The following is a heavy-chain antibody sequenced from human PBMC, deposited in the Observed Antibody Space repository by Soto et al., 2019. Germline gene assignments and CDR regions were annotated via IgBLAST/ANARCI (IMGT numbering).Heavy chain of an antibody. D-gene: IGHD3-16*01. CDR1: GFTFSSYD. CDR2: ISGSGGST. V-gene: IGHV3-23*01. J-gene: IGHJ5*02. Sequence: PGGALRLSCAAPGFTFSSYDMSWVRQAPGKGLEWVSAISGSGGSTYYADSVKGRFTISRDNSKNTLYLQMNSLRAEDTAVYYCAKDRWGIMITFGGVGFDPWGQGTLVTVSS. CDR3: AKDRWGIMITFGGVGFDP.